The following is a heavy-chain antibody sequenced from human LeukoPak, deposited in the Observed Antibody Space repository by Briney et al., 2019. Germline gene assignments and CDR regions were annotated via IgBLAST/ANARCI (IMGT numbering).Heavy chain of an antibody. Sequence: GGSLRLSCAASGFTFSNYDMHWVRQAAAYGLEWVSGIGSTGETYYPGSVKGRFTISRENAKNSLFLQMNSLRAEDTAVYYCARDLRLLWFGEYLDYWGQGTLVTVSS. CDR2: IGSTGET. CDR1: GFTFSNYD. V-gene: IGHV3-13*01. D-gene: IGHD3-10*01. J-gene: IGHJ4*02. CDR3: ARDLRLLWFGEYLDY.